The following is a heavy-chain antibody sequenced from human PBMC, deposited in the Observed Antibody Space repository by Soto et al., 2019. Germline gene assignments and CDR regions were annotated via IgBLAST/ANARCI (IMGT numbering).Heavy chain of an antibody. CDR1: GYTFTSHG. V-gene: IGHV1-18*04. CDR3: WRRPMAPGPFDF. J-gene: IGHJ4*02. Sequence: VQLVQSGGEVRMPGASVKVSCKASGYTFTSHGFTWVRQAPGQGLEWMGWISIYNGNTHYAQKFQGRLTLDIDKSPSQAFLEVGGLTADDTAVFFWWRRPMAPGPFDFWGQGTLVTVSS. CDR2: ISIYNGNT.